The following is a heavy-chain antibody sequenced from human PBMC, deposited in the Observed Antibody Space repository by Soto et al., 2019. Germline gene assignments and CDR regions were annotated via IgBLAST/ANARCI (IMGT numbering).Heavy chain of an antibody. V-gene: IGHV3-7*05. J-gene: IGHJ4*02. Sequence: PGGSLRLSCAASGFTFSSYWMNWVRQAPGKGLECVANIRQDGSEKYYVDSVKGRFTVSRDNANNSVHLQMNSLRAEDTAVYYCSRGRVVLDYWGQGTQVTVSS. CDR1: GFTFSSYW. D-gene: IGHD2-15*01. CDR2: IRQDGSEK. CDR3: SRGRVVLDY.